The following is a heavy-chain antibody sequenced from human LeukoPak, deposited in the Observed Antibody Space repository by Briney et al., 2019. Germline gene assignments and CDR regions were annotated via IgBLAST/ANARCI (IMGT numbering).Heavy chain of an antibody. CDR3: VRDMSALGKWEQFDY. CDR1: GGSISSGGYY. Sequence: KSSETLSLTCTVSGGSISSGGYYWSWIRQHPGKGLEWIGYIYYSGSTYYNPSLKSRVPISVDTSKNQFSLKLSSVTAADTAVYYCVRDMSALGKWEQFDYWGQGTLVTVSS. V-gene: IGHV4-31*03. CDR2: IYYSGST. D-gene: IGHD1-26*01. J-gene: IGHJ4*02.